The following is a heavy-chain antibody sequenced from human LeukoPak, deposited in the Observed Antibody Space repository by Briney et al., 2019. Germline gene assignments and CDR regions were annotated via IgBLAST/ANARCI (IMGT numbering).Heavy chain of an antibody. V-gene: IGHV4-59*01. J-gene: IGHJ6*02. CDR2: IYYSGST. Sequence: SETLSLTCTVSGGSISSYYWSWIRQPPGKGLEWIGYIYYSGSTNYNPSLKSRVTISVDTSKNQFSLKLSSVTAADTAVYYCARSPRYYYYGMDVWGQGTTVTVSS. CDR1: GGSISSYY. CDR3: ARSPRYYYYGMDV.